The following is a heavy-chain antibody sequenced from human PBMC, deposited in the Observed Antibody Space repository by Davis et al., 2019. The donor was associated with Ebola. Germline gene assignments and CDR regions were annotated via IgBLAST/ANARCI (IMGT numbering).Heavy chain of an antibody. J-gene: IGHJ6*02. D-gene: IGHD3-22*01. CDR3: VRDLRPKAYYDTSGYYSYFYFYGMDV. Sequence: GESLKISCSASGFTFTDYAMHWVRQAPGKGLEYVSCISSNGINTYYADSVKGRFTISRDNSQNTLHLQMSSLRDGDTAVYYCVRDLRPKAYYDTSGYYSYFYFYGMDVWGQGTTVTVSS. V-gene: IGHV3-64D*08. CDR2: ISSNGINT. CDR1: GFTFTDYA.